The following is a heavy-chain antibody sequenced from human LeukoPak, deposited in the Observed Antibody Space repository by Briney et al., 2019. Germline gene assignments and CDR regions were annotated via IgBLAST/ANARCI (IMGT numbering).Heavy chain of an antibody. D-gene: IGHD2-15*01. CDR2: IHHSGGT. V-gene: IGHV4-38-2*02. CDR1: GYSISSGYY. Sequence: PSETLSLTCPVSGYSISSGYYWGWIRQPPGKGLEWIGSIHHSGGTYYNPSLKSRVTITVDTSKNQFSLKLSSVTAADTAVYYCARERGYCSGGSCNWFDPWGQGTLVTVSS. CDR3: ARERGYCSGGSCNWFDP. J-gene: IGHJ5*02.